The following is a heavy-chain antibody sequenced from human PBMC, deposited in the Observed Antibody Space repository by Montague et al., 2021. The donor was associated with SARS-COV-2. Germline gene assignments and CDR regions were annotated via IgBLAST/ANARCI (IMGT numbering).Heavy chain of an antibody. CDR3: ATLTSSTTIFGVVQGYYFDD. CDR1: GASISSRSYY. D-gene: IGHD3-3*01. V-gene: IGHV4-39*01. J-gene: IGHJ4*02. CDR2: KYYSGST. Sequence: SETLSLTCTVSGASISSRSYYWGWLRQPPGKGLEWIGFKYYSGSTYYNPTLKSRVTISVDTSKNQFSLNLSSVTAADTAVYYCATLTSSTTIFGVVQGYYFDDWGQGTLVTVSS.